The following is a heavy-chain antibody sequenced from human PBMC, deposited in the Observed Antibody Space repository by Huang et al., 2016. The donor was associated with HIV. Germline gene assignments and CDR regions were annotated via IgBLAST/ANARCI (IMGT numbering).Heavy chain of an antibody. V-gene: IGHV4-39*02. Sequence: QLQLQESGPGLVKPSETLSLTCTVSGGSIRSDHYYWGWIRQPPGKGLEWIGSIYYSGSTYDNPSLKRRVTITVDTSKNHFSLRMRSVTAADTAVYYCARLPGSITMIRGVITDPYWGQGTLVTVSS. CDR1: GGSIRSDHYY. CDR3: ARLPGSITMIRGVITDPY. J-gene: IGHJ4*02. D-gene: IGHD3-10*01. CDR2: IYYSGST.